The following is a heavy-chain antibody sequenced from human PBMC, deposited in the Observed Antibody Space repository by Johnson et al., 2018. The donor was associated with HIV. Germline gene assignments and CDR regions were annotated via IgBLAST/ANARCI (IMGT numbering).Heavy chain of an antibody. CDR3: AKRVSTMIGGAGAFDT. J-gene: IGHJ3*02. CDR1: GFTFSSYG. CDR2: IRNDGSNR. V-gene: IGHV3-30*02. D-gene: IGHD3-22*01. Sequence: VRLVESGGGVVQPGGSLRLSCAASGFTFSSYGMHWVRQAPGKGLERVAFIRNDGSNRYDADSLKGRFTISSDHSKNTLYPQMNSLSAEDTAVYYCAKRVSTMIGGAGAFDTWGQGTMVTVSS.